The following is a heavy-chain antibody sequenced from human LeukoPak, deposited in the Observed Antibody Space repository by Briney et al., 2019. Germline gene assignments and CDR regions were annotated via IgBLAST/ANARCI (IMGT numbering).Heavy chain of an antibody. D-gene: IGHD2-2*01. J-gene: IGHJ3*02. CDR1: GGSISSGGYY. CDR3: ARGGGYCSSTSCLADI. V-gene: IGHV4-30-2*01. CDR2: IYHSGST. Sequence: SETLSLTCTVSGGSISSGGYYWSWIRQPPGKGLEWIGYIYHSGSTYYNPSLKSRVTISVDRSKNQFSLKLSSVTAADTAVYYCARGGGYCSSTSCLADIWGQGTMVTVSS.